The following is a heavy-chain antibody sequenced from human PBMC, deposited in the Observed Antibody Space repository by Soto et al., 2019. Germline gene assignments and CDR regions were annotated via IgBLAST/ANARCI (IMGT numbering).Heavy chain of an antibody. CDR1: GVSINSGNYY. J-gene: IGHJ6*02. CDR3: ARDHIIIVPELDISNVYHYYYGMDV. Sequence: PSETLSLTCTVSGVSINSGNYYWSWIRQKPGKGLEWIGYVYHSGNTHYNPSLKGRVTILVDTSKNQFSLKLNSVTAADTAVYFCARDHIIIVPELDISNVYHYYYGMDVWGQGTTVTVSS. CDR2: VYHSGNT. V-gene: IGHV4-31*03. D-gene: IGHD3-22*01.